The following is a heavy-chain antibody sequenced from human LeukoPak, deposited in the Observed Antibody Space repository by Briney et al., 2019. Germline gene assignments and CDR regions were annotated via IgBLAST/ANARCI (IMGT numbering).Heavy chain of an antibody. CDR3: AKDYLVEAGY. D-gene: IGHD2-21*01. J-gene: IGHJ4*02. CDR2: ISSSSSYI. Sequence: PGGSLRLSCAASGFTFSSYSMNWVRQAPGKGLEWVSSISSSSSYIYYADSVKGRFTISRDRSKNTMYLQMDRLRVEDTAVYYCAKDYLVEAGYWGQGTLVTVSS. CDR1: GFTFSSYS. V-gene: IGHV3-21*04.